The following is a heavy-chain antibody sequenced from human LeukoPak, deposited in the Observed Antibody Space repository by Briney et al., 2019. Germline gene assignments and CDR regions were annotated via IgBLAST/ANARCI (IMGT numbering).Heavy chain of an antibody. Sequence: GGSLRLSCAASGFTVSSNYMSWVRQAPGKGLEWVSVIYSGGSTDYADSVKGRFTISRDNSKNTLYLQMNSLRAEDTAVYYCAKVWDTYYYDSSGSFDYWGQGTLVTVSS. CDR3: AKVWDTYYYDSSGSFDY. V-gene: IGHV3-53*01. D-gene: IGHD3-22*01. CDR2: IYSGGST. J-gene: IGHJ4*02. CDR1: GFTVSSNY.